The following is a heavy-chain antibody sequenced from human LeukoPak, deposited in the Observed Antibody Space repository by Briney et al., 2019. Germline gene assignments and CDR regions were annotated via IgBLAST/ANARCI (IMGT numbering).Heavy chain of an antibody. CDR1: GFTVSSNY. D-gene: IGHD1-1*01. J-gene: IGHJ4*02. V-gene: IGHV3-66*01. CDR3: AKYFRAWNGHY. CDR2: IYSGNST. Sequence: GGSLRLSCAASGFTVSSNYMTWVRQAPGKGLEWVSVIYSGNSTYYADSVKGRFTISRDNAKSSLDLEMNSLRAEDTAVYYCAKYFRAWNGHYWGQGTPGTVSS.